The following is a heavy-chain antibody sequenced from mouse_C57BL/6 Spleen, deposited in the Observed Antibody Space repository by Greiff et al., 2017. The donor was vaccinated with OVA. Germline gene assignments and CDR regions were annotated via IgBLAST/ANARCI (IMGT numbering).Heavy chain of an antibody. V-gene: IGHV5-17*01. J-gene: IGHJ4*01. CDR3: TRLRCYYGSSYDYAMDY. CDR1: GFTFSDYG. Sequence: EVKLVESGGGLVKPGGSLKLSCAASGFTFSDYGMHWVRQAPEKGLEWVAYISSGSSTIYYADTVKGRFTISRDNAKNTLFLQMTSLRSEDTAMYYCTRLRCYYGSSYDYAMDYWGQGTSVTVSS. D-gene: IGHD1-1*01. CDR2: ISSGSSTI.